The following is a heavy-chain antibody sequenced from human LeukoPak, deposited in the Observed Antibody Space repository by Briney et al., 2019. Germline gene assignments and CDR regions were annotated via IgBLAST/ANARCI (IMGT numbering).Heavy chain of an antibody. D-gene: IGHD3-22*01. CDR3: AKDSGYDSTPFFIDY. J-gene: IGHJ4*02. CDR2: IWYDGSNK. V-gene: IGHV3-33*06. CDR1: GFTFSSYG. Sequence: GGSLRLSCAASGFTFSSYGMHWVRQAPGKGLEWVAVIWYDGSNKYYADSVKGQFTISRDNSKNTLYLQMNSLRAEDTAVYYCAKDSGYDSTPFFIDYWGQGTLVTVSS.